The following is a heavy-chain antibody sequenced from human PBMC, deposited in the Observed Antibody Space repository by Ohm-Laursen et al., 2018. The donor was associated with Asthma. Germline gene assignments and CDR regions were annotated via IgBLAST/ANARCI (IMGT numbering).Heavy chain of an antibody. D-gene: IGHD6-19*01. CDR1: GYTFTSYD. CDR3: ARPTGDVFGGWDAFDI. Sequence: ASVKVSCKASGYTFTSYDINWVRQAPGQRLEWMGWINAGNGNTKYSQKFQGRVTITRDTSASTAYMELSSLRSEDTAVYYCARPTGDVFGGWDAFDIWGQGTMVTVSS. J-gene: IGHJ3*02. CDR2: INAGNGNT. V-gene: IGHV1-3*01.